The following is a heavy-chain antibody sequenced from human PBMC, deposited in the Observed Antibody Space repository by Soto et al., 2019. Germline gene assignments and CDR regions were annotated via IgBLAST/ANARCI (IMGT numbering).Heavy chain of an antibody. V-gene: IGHV3-33*01. CDR3: ARGVLGSSSLPYGMDG. CDR1: GFTFSYYD. Sequence: PGGSLRLSCAASGFTFSYYDIHWVRQAPGKGLEWVAVIWYDGSNKYHADSVKGRFTVSRDNSKNTVYLHMNSLRAEDTAVYYCARGVLGSSSLPYGMDGWGQGTTVTVSS. CDR2: IWYDGSNK. D-gene: IGHD6-6*01. J-gene: IGHJ6*02.